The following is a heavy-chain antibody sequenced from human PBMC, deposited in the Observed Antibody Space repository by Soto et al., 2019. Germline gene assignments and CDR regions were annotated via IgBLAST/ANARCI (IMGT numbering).Heavy chain of an antibody. V-gene: IGHV5-10-1*01. CDR2: IDPSDSYT. J-gene: IGHJ3*02. CDR3: ARLSMVRGVTPAAFDI. D-gene: IGHD3-10*01. Sequence: GESLKISCKGSGYSFTKYLISWVRQMPGKGLEWMGRIDPSDSYTNYSPSFQGHVTISADKSISTAYLQWSSLKASDTAMYYCARLSMVRGVTPAAFDIWGQGTMVTVSS. CDR1: GYSFTKYL.